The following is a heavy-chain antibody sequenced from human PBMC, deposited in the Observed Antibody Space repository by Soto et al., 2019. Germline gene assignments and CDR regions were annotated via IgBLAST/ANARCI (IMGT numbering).Heavy chain of an antibody. CDR3: ARDGYCSGGSCRFDY. D-gene: IGHD2-15*01. Sequence: GRSLRLSCAASGFTFSTYTMNWVRQAPGKGLEWVSSISSSSSYIYYADSVKGRFTISRDNAKNSLYLQMNSLRAEDTAVYYCARDGYCSGGSCRFDYWGQGTLVTV. CDR1: GFTFSTYT. CDR2: ISSSSSYI. J-gene: IGHJ4*02. V-gene: IGHV3-21*01.